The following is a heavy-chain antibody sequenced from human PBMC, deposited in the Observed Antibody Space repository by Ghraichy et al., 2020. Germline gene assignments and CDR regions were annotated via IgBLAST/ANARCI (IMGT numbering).Heavy chain of an antibody. CDR3: ARVGLGSSWRRGWFDP. D-gene: IGHD6-13*01. Sequence: ASVKVSCKASGYTFTSYDINWVRQATGQGLEWMGWMNPNSGNTGYAQKFQGRVTMTRNTSISTAYMELSSLRSEDTAVYYCARVGLGSSWRRGWFDPWGQGTLVTVSS. V-gene: IGHV1-8*01. CDR2: MNPNSGNT. J-gene: IGHJ5*02. CDR1: GYTFTSYD.